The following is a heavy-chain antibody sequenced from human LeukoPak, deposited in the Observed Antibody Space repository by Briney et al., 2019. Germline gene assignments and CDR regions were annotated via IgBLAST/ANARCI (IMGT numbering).Heavy chain of an antibody. CDR3: ARLIPHRDSPDNYGGKWRGFDY. CDR2: IYPGDSDT. V-gene: IGHV5-51*01. CDR1: GYSFTSYW. D-gene: IGHD4-23*01. J-gene: IGHJ4*02. Sequence: GESLKISCKGSGYSFTSYWIGWVRQMPGKGLEWKGIIYPGDSDTRYSPSFQGQVTISADKSISTAYLQWSSLKASDTAMYYCARLIPHRDSPDNYGGKWRGFDYWGQGTLVTVSS.